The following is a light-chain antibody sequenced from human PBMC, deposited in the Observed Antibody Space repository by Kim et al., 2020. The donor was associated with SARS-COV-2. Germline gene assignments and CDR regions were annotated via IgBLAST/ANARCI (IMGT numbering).Light chain of an antibody. CDR1: SGSVAKYC. CDR2: EDS. CDR3: QSYESNIWV. Sequence: TVTQACTGHSGSVAKYCVQWYQQRAGSAPPTVIFEDSHSPSGVPDRFSGSIDRSSNSASLTISGLKAEDEAEYFCQSYESNIWVFGGGTQLAVL. J-gene: IGLJ3*02. V-gene: IGLV6-57*02.